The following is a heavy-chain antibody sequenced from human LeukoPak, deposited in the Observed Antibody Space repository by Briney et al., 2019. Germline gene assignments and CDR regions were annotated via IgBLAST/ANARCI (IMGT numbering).Heavy chain of an antibody. V-gene: IGHV1-46*01. CDR2: INPSGGST. CDR1: GNTFTSYY. Sequence: ASVKVSCKASGNTFTSYYLHWVRQAPGQGLEWMGIINPSGGSTTYAQKFQGRVTMTRDTSTSTVYMELSSLRSEDTAVYYCARGYGVVTAPSPYNWFDPWGQGTLVTVSS. D-gene: IGHD2-21*02. J-gene: IGHJ5*02. CDR3: ARGYGVVTAPSPYNWFDP.